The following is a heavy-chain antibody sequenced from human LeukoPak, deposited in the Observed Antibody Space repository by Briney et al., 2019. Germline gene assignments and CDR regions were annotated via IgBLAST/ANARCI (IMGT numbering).Heavy chain of an antibody. CDR2: ISGSGDIT. D-gene: IGHD3-22*01. CDR3: AKDAHYYDSSGYYYIRAPFDY. J-gene: IGHJ4*02. Sequence: GGSLRLSCAASGFTFSDYYMSWVRQAPGKGLEWVSAISGSGDITYYADSVKGRFTISRDNSKNTLYLQMNSLRAEDTAVYYCAKDAHYYDSSGYYYIRAPFDYWGQGTLVTVSS. CDR1: GFTFSDYY. V-gene: IGHV3-23*01.